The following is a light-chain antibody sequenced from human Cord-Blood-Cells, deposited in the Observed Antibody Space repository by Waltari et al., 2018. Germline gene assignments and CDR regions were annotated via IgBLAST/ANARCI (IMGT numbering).Light chain of an antibody. V-gene: IGKV3-15*01. Sequence: EIVMTQSPATLSVSPGERAILSCRASQSVSSNLAWYQQKPGQAPRLLIYGASTRATGIPARFSGSGSGTEFTLTISSLQSEDFAVYYCQQYNNLYTFGQGTKLEIK. CDR3: QQYNNLYT. CDR1: QSVSSN. J-gene: IGKJ2*01. CDR2: GAS.